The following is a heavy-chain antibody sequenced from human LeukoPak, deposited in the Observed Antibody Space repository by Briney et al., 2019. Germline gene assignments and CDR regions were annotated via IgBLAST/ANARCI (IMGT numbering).Heavy chain of an antibody. J-gene: IGHJ6*03. Sequence: GGSLRLSCAASGFTFSSYAMSWVRQAPGEGLEWVSAISGSGGSTYYADSVKGRFTISRDNSKNTLYLQMNSLRAEDTAVYYCAKDKPGGYSSSDYYYYYMDVWGKGTTVTVSS. V-gene: IGHV3-23*01. CDR2: ISGSGGST. CDR3: AKDKPGGYSSSDYYYYYMDV. CDR1: GFTFSSYA. D-gene: IGHD6-13*01.